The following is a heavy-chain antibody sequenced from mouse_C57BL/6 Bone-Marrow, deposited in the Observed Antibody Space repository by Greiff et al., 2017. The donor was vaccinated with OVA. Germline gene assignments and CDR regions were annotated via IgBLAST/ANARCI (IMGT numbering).Heavy chain of an antibody. Sequence: EVQGVESGGDLVKPGGSLKLSCAASGFTFSSYGMSWVRQTPDKMLEWVATISSGGSYTYYPDSVKGRFTMSRDNAKNTLYLQMSSLKSEDTAMYYCARHGDPFDYWGQGTTLTVSS. CDR3: ARHGDPFDY. D-gene: IGHD3-3*01. CDR2: ISSGGSYT. CDR1: GFTFSSYG. V-gene: IGHV5-6*01. J-gene: IGHJ2*01.